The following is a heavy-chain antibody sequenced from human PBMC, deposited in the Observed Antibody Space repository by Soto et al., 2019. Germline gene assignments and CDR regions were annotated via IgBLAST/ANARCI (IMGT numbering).Heavy chain of an antibody. Sequence: QVQLQESGPGLVKPSQTLSLTCTVSGGSISSGDYYWSWIRQPPGKGLEWIGYIYYSGSTYYNPPLKSRVTTSVDTSRSHFSLKRCAVTPADTAVYFCARATIICTGGGADYWGQGTLVTVSS. V-gene: IGHV4-30-4*01. J-gene: IGHJ4*02. D-gene: IGHD3-10*02. CDR2: IYYSGST. CDR3: ARATIICTGGGADY. CDR1: GGSISSGDYY.